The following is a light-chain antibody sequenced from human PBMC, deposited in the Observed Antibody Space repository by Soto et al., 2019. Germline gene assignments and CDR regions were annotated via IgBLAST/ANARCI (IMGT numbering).Light chain of an antibody. CDR3: ASYTTSSTYV. Sequence: QSALTQPASVSGSPGQSIAISCTGTSSDVGGYSYVSWYQQQPGKAPKLVISDVSNRPSGVSDRISGSKSGNTASLTIPGLQTEEEADYYCASYTTSSTYVFGTGTKLTVL. CDR2: DVS. J-gene: IGLJ1*01. V-gene: IGLV2-14*01. CDR1: SSDVGGYSY.